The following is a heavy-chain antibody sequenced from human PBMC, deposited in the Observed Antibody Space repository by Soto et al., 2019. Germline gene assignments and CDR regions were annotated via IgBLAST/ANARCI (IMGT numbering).Heavy chain of an antibody. CDR1: GDSVSSGSYY. CDR2: IYYSGST. V-gene: IGHV4-61*01. CDR3: ASGEGSSWVDY. D-gene: IGHD6-13*01. Sequence: QVQLQESGPGLVKPSETLSLTCTVSGDSVSSGSYYWSWIRQPPGKGLEWIGYIYYSGSTNSNPSLDRRGTKSLDTSKNPFSLMLSSVTAADTAVYYCASGEGSSWVDYRGQETLDTVSS. J-gene: IGHJ4*02.